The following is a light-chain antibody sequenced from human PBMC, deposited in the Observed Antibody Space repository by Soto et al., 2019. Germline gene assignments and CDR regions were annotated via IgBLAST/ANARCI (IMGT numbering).Light chain of an antibody. J-gene: IGKJ2*01. CDR3: QQLNSYPPT. CDR1: QGVSGY. V-gene: IGKV1-9*01. CDR2: AAS. Sequence: DIQLTQSPSFLSASVGDRVTITCRASQGVSGYLAWYQQQPGKAPKLLIFAASTLQTGVPSRFSGSGSGTEFTLTISSLQPEDFATYYCQQLNSYPPTFGQGTKLEIK.